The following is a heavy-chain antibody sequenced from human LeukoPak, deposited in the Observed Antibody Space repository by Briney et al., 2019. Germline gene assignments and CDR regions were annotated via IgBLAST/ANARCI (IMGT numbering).Heavy chain of an antibody. CDR2: ISYSGST. CDR3: ARVYYDSSGLAQIDY. CDR1: GGSISRGDYY. V-gene: IGHV4-30-4*08. Sequence: SETLSLTCTVSGGSISRGDYYWSWIRQPPGKGLEWIGYISYSGSTYYNPSLKSRVTISVDTSKNQFSLKLSSVTAADTAVYFCARVYYDSSGLAQIDYWGQGTLVTVSS. D-gene: IGHD3-22*01. J-gene: IGHJ4*02.